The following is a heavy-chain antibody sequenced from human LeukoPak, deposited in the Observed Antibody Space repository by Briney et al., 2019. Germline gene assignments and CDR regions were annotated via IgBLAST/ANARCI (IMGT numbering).Heavy chain of an antibody. CDR1: GFTFSSYW. V-gene: IGHV3-7*03. D-gene: IGHD1-26*01. J-gene: IGHJ3*02. CDR2: IKQDGSEK. CDR3: ARESFFLYSGSLRADDAFDI. Sequence: GGSLRLSCAASGFTFSSYWMKWVRQAPGKGLEWVANIKQDGSEKYYVDSVKGRFTISRDNAKNSLYLQMNSLRAEDTAVYYCARESFFLYSGSLRADDAFDIWGQGTMVTVSS.